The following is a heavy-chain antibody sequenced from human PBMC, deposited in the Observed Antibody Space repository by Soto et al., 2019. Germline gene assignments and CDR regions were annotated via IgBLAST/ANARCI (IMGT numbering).Heavy chain of an antibody. CDR2: INPSGGRT. D-gene: IGHD2-21*02. V-gene: IGHV1-46*01. CDR1: GYILSSYN. J-gene: IGHJ4*02. Sequence: GASVKVSCKASGYILSSYNMQWVRQAPGQGLEWMGIINPSGGRTSYAQKFQDRVTMTRDTSTNTVYMELSSLRSDDTAVYYCARTYCAADCPRRDFDYWGQGTLVTVSS. CDR3: ARTYCAADCPRRDFDY.